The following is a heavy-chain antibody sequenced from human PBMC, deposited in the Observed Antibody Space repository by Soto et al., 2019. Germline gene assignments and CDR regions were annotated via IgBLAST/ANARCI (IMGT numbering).Heavy chain of an antibody. V-gene: IGHV4-59*08. D-gene: IGHD3-10*01. CDR3: ARLDGSGSSYYYYMDV. Sequence: SETLSLTCTVSGDSISSYYWSWIRQPPGKGLEWIGYIHYSGSTNYNPSLKSRVTISVDTSKNQFSLKLSSVTAADTAVYYCARLDGSGSSYYYYMDVWGKGTTVTVSS. J-gene: IGHJ6*03. CDR2: IHYSGST. CDR1: GDSISSYY.